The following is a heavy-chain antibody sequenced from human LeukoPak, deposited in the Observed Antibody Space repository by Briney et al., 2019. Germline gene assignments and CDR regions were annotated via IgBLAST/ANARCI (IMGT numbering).Heavy chain of an antibody. CDR1: GFRFSTSA. J-gene: IGHJ5*02. Sequence: ASVKVSCKTSGFRFSTSAISWVRQVPGQGLEWMGWISVSNGDTNYAQNLQGRVTMTTDTSTSTAHLELRSLRSDDTAVYYCVGDRARIEVVTTTSNFFDPWGQGTLVTVSS. D-gene: IGHD3-22*01. CDR3: VGDRARIEVVTTTSNFFDP. CDR2: ISVSNGDT. V-gene: IGHV1-18*01.